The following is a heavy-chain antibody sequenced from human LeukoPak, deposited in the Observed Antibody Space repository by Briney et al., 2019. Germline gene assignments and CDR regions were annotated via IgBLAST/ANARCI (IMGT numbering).Heavy chain of an antibody. CDR2: MFYLGSP. CDR3: AKGDPYGNIDP. J-gene: IGHJ5*02. Sequence: KPSETLSLTCTVSGGSINSGGYYWNWIRQHPGRGLEWIGYMFYLGSPYYNPSLKSRVTISLDTSNNHFSLKLSSVTAADTAVYYCAKGDPYGNIDPWGRGTLVTVSS. V-gene: IGHV4-31*03. CDR1: GGSINSGGYY. D-gene: IGHD1/OR15-1a*01.